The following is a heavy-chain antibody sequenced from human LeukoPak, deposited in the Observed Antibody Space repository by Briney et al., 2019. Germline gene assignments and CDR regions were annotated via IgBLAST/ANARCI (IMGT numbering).Heavy chain of an antibody. D-gene: IGHD3/OR15-3a*01. CDR1: GFTFSSYD. CDR3: AGKDYYFDY. CDR2: ISYDGSNK. Sequence: GGSLRLSCAASGFTFSSYDMHWVRQAPGKGLEWVAVISYDGSNKYYADSVKGRFTISRDNSKNTLYLQMNSLRAEDTAVYYCAGKDYYFDYWGQGTLVTVSS. J-gene: IGHJ4*02. V-gene: IGHV3-30*03.